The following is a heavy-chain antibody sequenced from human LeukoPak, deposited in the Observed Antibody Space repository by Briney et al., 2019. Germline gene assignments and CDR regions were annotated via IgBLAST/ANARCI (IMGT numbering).Heavy chain of an antibody. Sequence: SRTLSLTCAISGDSVSSNSAAWNWIKQSPSIGLEWLGRTYYRSKWYNDYAVSVKSRITINPDTSKNQFSLQLNSVTPEDTAVYYCARDFIVVDAFDIWGQGTMVTVSS. V-gene: IGHV6-1*01. CDR1: GDSVSSNSAA. J-gene: IGHJ3*02. D-gene: IGHD3-16*02. CDR3: ARDFIVVDAFDI. CDR2: TYYRSKWYN.